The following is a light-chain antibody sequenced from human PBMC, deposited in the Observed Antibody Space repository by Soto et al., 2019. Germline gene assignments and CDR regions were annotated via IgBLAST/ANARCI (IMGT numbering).Light chain of an antibody. J-gene: IGKJ4*01. CDR2: DAS. V-gene: IGKV1-33*01. CDR3: QQYNSMLS. CDR1: HDVSRN. Sequence: DIQMTQSPSSLYASVGDRVTIACQSSHDVSRNLNWFQQKPGEAPKLLIYDASNLERGVPSRFSGSGSGTHFTFTISSLQPEDVATYYCQQYNSMLSFGGG.